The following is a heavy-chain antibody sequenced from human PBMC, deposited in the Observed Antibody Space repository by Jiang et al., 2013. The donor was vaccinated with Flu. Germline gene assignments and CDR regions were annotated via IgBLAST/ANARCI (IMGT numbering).Heavy chain of an antibody. Sequence: GSGLVKPSETLSLTCTVSRGSISTYYWSWIRQPPGKGLEWIGHIDYSGSTNYNPSLKSRVTISVDTSKRQLSLTLSSLTAADTAVYYCARGSHCYDDDGSGYCRYFDLWGLAPWSLSPQ. V-gene: IGHV4-59*01. CDR3: ARGSHCYDDDGSGYCRYFDL. D-gene: IGHD3-22*01. CDR1: RGSISTYY. J-gene: IGHJ2*01. CDR2: IDYSGST.